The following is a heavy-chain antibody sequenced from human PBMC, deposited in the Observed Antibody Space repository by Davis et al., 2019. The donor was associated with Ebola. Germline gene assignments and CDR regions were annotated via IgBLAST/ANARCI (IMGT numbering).Heavy chain of an antibody. V-gene: IGHV3-74*01. J-gene: IGHJ4*02. CDR1: GFTFSSHW. D-gene: IGHD5-12*01. Sequence: GESLKISCAASGFTFSSHWMYWVRQAPGKGLVCVSRINSDGSIATYADSVKGRFTISRDNAKNTLYLQMNSLRAEDTAVYYCVPGTWIRGQGSLVTVSS. CDR3: VPGTWI. CDR2: INSDGSIA.